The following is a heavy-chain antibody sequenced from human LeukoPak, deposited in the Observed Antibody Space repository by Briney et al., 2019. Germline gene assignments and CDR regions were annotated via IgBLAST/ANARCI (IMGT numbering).Heavy chain of an antibody. CDR1: GFTFSSYG. J-gene: IGHJ6*02. Sequence: PGRSLRLSCAASGFTFSSYGMHWVRQAPGKGLEWVAVIWYDGSNKYYADSVKGRFTISRDNSKNTLYLQMNSLRAEDTAVYYCARGYCSSTSCSPLYGMDVRGQGTTVTVSS. D-gene: IGHD2-2*01. V-gene: IGHV3-33*01. CDR3: ARGYCSSTSCSPLYGMDV. CDR2: IWYDGSNK.